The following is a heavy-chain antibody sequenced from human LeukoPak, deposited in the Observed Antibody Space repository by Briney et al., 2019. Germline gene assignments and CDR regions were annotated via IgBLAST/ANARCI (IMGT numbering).Heavy chain of an antibody. CDR1: GGSISSSSYY. V-gene: IGHV4-39*01. J-gene: IGHJ5*02. D-gene: IGHD3-3*01. CDR3: ASLTIFGVVNGFDP. CDR2: IYYSGST. Sequence: PSETLSLTCTVSGGSISSSSYYWGWIRQLPGKGLEWIGSIYYSGSTYYNPSLKSRVTISVDTSKNQFSLKLSSVTAADTAVYYCASLTIFGVVNGFDPWGQGTLVTVSS.